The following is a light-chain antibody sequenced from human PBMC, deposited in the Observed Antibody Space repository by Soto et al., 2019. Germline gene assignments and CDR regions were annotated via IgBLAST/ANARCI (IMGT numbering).Light chain of an antibody. CDR3: QQRSNWPRT. V-gene: IGKV3-11*01. CDR1: QSISGN. CDR2: DAS. J-gene: IGKJ1*01. Sequence: EIVISQSPATLPVSPGEGGTLSCRASQSISGNLAWYQQKPGQAPRLLIYDASNRATGIPARFSGSGSGTDFTLTISSLEPEDFAVYYCQQRSNWPRTFGQGTKVDI.